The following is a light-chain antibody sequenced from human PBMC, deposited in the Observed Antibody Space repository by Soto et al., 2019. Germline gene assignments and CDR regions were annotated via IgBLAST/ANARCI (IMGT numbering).Light chain of an antibody. Sequence: IQMTQSPSTLSASVGDRVTITCRASQSISNHLNWYQQKPGKAPKLLIFAASSLQSGVPSRFSGSRSGPDFTLTISSLQPEDFATYYCQQSYSSPPTFGQGTKVDIK. CDR3: QQSYSSPPT. CDR2: AAS. V-gene: IGKV1-39*01. J-gene: IGKJ1*01. CDR1: QSISNH.